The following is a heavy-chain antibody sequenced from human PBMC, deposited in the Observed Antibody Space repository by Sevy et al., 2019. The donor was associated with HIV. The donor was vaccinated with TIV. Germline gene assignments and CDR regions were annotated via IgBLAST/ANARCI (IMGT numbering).Heavy chain of an antibody. CDR2: IWFDGSNI. V-gene: IGHV3-33*01. Sequence: GESLKISCVASGFTFESYCMLWVRQAPGKGLEWVADIWFDGSNIHYADSVRGRVTISRDNSKNTLSLQMSSLRAEDTAVYYCARERTYLFDYCGQGTLVTVSS. CDR3: ARERTYLFDY. J-gene: IGHJ4*02. CDR1: GFTFESYC.